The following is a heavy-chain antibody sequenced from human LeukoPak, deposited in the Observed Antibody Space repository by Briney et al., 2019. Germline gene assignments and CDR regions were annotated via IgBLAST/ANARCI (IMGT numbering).Heavy chain of an antibody. CDR3: ARGNTNWEEINY. CDR2: IYASGGT. D-gene: IGHD1-1*01. Sequence: PSETLSLTCTVSGGSISSYYWNWIRQPAGKGLEWVGLIYASGGTNYNPSLKSRVIMSVDTSKNQFSLKLSSVTAADTAVYYCARGNTNWEEINYWGQGTLVTVS. CDR1: GGSISSYY. V-gene: IGHV4-4*07. J-gene: IGHJ4*02.